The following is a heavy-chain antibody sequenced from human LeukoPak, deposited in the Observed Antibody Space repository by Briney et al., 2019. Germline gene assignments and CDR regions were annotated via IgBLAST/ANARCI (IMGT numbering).Heavy chain of an antibody. D-gene: IGHD2/OR15-2a*01. CDR3: ARGFYRETFDY. J-gene: IGHJ4*02. V-gene: IGHV3-30*03. CDR2: ISYDGSNK. Sequence: GGSLRLSCAASGFTFSSYGMHWVRQAPCKGLEWEAVISYDGSNKYYADSVKGRFTISRDNSKNTLYLQMNSLRAEDTAVYYCARGFYRETFDYWGQGTLVTVSS. CDR1: GFTFSSYG.